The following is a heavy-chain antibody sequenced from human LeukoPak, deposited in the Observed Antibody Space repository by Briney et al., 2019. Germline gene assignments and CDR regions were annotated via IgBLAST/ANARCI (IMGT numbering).Heavy chain of an antibody. V-gene: IGHV5-51*01. CDR3: ARDTTAGRGSYYYYGVDV. D-gene: IGHD6-13*01. J-gene: IGHJ6*02. Sequence: GGSLKISCKGSGYSFTSYWIGWVRQMPGKGLEGMEIIYPGDSDTRYSPSFQGQVTISADESISTAYLQWSSLKASDTAMYYCARDTTAGRGSYYYYGVDVWGQGTTVTVSS. CDR2: IYPGDSDT. CDR1: GYSFTSYW.